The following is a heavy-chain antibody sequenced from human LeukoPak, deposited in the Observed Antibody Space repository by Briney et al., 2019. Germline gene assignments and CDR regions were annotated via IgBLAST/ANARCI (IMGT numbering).Heavy chain of an antibody. CDR3: VTAGASGTYGRSDP. J-gene: IGHJ5*02. D-gene: IGHD3-10*01. CDR1: GFTFTNYW. CDR2: ITPDGSSR. Sequence: GGSLRLSCAASGFTFTNYWMHWVRQVPGEGLVWVSRITPDGSSRSYADSVKGRFTISRDNSKNTVFLQMESLRPEDTAVYYCVTAGASGTYGRSDPWGQGTLVTVSS. V-gene: IGHV3-74*01.